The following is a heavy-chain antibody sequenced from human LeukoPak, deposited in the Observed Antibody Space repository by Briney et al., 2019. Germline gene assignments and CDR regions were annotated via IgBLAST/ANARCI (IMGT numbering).Heavy chain of an antibody. J-gene: IGHJ4*02. V-gene: IGHV3-48*03. D-gene: IGHD2-2*01. Sequence: GGSLRLSCAASGFTFSSYEMNWVRRAPGKGLEWVSYISSSDSTIYYADSVKGRFTISRDNAKNSLYLQMNSLRAEDTAVYYCARSAMGYWGQGTLVTVSS. CDR3: ARSAMGY. CDR2: ISSSDSTI. CDR1: GFTFSSYE.